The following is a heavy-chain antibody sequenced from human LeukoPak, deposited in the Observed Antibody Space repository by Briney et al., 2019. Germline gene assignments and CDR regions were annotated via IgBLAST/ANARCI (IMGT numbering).Heavy chain of an antibody. CDR1: GWSFNDYY. J-gene: IGHJ5*02. CDR2: INDRGDT. CDR3: ARGQVPAARGYNWFDP. V-gene: IGHV4-34*01. D-gene: IGHD2-2*01. Sequence: SETLSLTCAVYGWSFNDYYWNWIPQPPGKGLEWIGEINDRGDTNYNPSLKSRVNISVDTSKKQFSLRLTSMIAADTALYYCARGQVPAARGYNWFDPWGQGTLVTVSS.